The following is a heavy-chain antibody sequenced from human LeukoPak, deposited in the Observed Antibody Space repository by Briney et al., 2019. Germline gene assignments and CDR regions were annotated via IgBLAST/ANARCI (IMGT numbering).Heavy chain of an antibody. CDR3: ATGGVAGTTRGYFDY. CDR2: INHSGST. V-gene: IGHV4-34*01. Sequence: SETLSLTCAVYGGSFSGYYWSWIRQPPGKGLEWIGEINHSGSTNYNPSLKSRVTISVDTSKNQFSPKLSSVTAADTAVYYCATGGVAGTTRGYFDYWGQGTLVTVSS. CDR1: GGSFSGYY. J-gene: IGHJ4*02. D-gene: IGHD1-7*01.